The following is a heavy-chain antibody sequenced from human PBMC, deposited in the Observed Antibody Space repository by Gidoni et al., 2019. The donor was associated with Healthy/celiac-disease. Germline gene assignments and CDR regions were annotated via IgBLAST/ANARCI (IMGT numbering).Heavy chain of an antibody. V-gene: IGHV4-34*01. J-gene: IGHJ4*02. Sequence: QVQLQQWGAGRLKPSETLSLTCAVYGGAFSGYYWSWIRQPPGKGLEWIGAITHSGRTNYNPSLKRPVTISVVTSKNQFSLKLSSVPAADTAVYYCARGLEEQQPVRYFDYWGQGTLVTVSS. CDR1: GGAFSGYY. D-gene: IGHD6-13*01. CDR3: ARGLEEQQPVRYFDY. CDR2: ITHSGRT.